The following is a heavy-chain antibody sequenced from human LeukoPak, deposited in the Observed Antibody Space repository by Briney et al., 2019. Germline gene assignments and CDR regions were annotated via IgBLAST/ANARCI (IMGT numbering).Heavy chain of an antibody. J-gene: IGHJ5*02. D-gene: IGHD1-1*01. Sequence: QTGGPLRLSCAASGFTFSSHGMHWVRQAPGKGLEWVALIWYDGSNKEYADSVKGRFTISRDNSKNTLYLQMDSLRDEDTAVYYCARDQGTSTTAPKRKGRFDPWGQGTLVTVSS. V-gene: IGHV3-33*01. CDR3: ARDQGTSTTAPKRKGRFDP. CDR1: GFTFSSHG. CDR2: IWYDGSNK.